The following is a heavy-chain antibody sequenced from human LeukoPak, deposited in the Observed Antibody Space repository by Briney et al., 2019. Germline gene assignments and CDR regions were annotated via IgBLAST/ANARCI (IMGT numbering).Heavy chain of an antibody. J-gene: IGHJ5*02. D-gene: IGHD3-3*01. V-gene: IGHV4-34*01. CDR3: ARGNVLRFLEWLYINWFDP. CDR2: INHSGST. CDR1: GGSFSGYY. Sequence: NTSETLSLTCAVYGGSFSGYYWSWIRQPPGKGLEWIGEINHSGSTNYNPSLKSRVTISVGTSKNQFSLKLSSVTAADTAVYYCARGNVLRFLEWLYINWFDPWGQGTLVTVSS.